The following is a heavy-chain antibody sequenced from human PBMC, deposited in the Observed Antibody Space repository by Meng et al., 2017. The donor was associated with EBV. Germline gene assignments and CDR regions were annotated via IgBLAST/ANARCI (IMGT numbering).Heavy chain of an antibody. CDR1: ETTFTGYY. CDR3: ARVGIAVAGTGDY. CDR2: SNPNSGGT. V-gene: IGHV1-2*06. J-gene: IGHJ4*02. D-gene: IGHD6-19*01. Sequence: VLVVQPVAVLKKPGASRKASCKASETTFTGYYMHWVRQPPGQGLEWMGRSNPNSGGTNDAQKFQGRVTMTRDTSISTAYMELSRLRSDDTAVYYWARVGIAVAGTGDYWGQGTLVTVSS.